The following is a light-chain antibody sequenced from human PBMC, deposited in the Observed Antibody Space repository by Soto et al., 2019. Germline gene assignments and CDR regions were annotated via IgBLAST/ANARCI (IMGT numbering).Light chain of an antibody. CDR3: QQDNYYSSFT. CDR2: DAS. Sequence: DIQMTQSPSTLSASVGDRVTITCRASQSISSWLAWYQQKPGKAPKVLIYDASSLESGVPSRFSGRGSGTEFTLPISSLPPDYFCTYYCQQDNYYSSFTFGQGTKLEIK. J-gene: IGKJ2*01. CDR1: QSISSW. V-gene: IGKV1-5*01.